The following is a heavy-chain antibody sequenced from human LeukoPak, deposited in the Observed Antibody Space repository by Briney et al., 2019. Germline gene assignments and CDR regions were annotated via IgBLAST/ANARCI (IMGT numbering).Heavy chain of an antibody. CDR1: GYTFTSYD. V-gene: IGHV1-8*01. CDR3: ARSIGSTTVTTLEYYFDY. Sequence: ASVKVSCKASGYTFTSYDINWVRQATGQGLEWMGWMNPNSGNTGYAQKFQGRVTMTRNTSISTAYMELSSLRSEGTAVYYCARSIGSTTVTTLEYYFDYWGQGTLVTVSS. J-gene: IGHJ4*02. CDR2: MNPNSGNT. D-gene: IGHD4-17*01.